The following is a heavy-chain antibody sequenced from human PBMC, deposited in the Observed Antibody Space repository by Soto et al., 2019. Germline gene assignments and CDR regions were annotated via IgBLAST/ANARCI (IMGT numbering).Heavy chain of an antibody. CDR1: GFTVSSNY. D-gene: IGHD1-26*01. CDR2: IYSGGST. V-gene: IGHV3-53*01. Sequence: GGSLRLSCAASGFTVSSNYMSWVRQAPGKGLEWVSVIYSGGSTYYADSVKGRFTISRDNSKNTLYLQMNSLRAEDTAVYYCAREGGSYYGGYYYYYGMDVWGQGTTVTVS. CDR3: AREGGSYYGGYYYYYGMDV. J-gene: IGHJ6*02.